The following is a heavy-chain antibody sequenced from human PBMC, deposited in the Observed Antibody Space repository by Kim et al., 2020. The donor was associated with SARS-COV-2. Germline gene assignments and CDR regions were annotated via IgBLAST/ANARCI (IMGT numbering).Heavy chain of an antibody. Sequence: GGSLRLSCAASGFTFSSYSMNWVRQAPGKGLEWVSSISSSSSYIYYADSVKGRFTISRDNAKNSLYLQMNSLRAEDTAVYYCARGDIVVVPAAIRGYGMDVWGQGTTVTVSS. CDR1: GFTFSSYS. V-gene: IGHV3-21*01. J-gene: IGHJ6*02. CDR3: ARGDIVVVPAAIRGYGMDV. D-gene: IGHD2-2*01. CDR2: ISSSSSYI.